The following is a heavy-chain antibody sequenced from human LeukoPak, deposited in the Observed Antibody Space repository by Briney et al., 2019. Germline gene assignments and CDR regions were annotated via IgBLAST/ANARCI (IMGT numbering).Heavy chain of an antibody. CDR3: ARGGFSDY. D-gene: IGHD3-16*01. J-gene: IGHJ4*02. CDR1: GYTFTAYN. Sequence: ASVKVSCKTSGYTFTAYNIHWVRQAPGQGLAWMGWINPDTGGTNYAQKFQGRVTMTRDTSISTVYMELRRLTFDDTAVYYCARGGFSDYWGQGTLVTVSS. V-gene: IGHV1-2*02. CDR2: INPDTGGT.